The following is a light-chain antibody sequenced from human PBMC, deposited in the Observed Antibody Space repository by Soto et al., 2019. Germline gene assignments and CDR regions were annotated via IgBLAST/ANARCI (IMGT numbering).Light chain of an antibody. V-gene: IGLV3-21*02. Sequence: SYELTQPPSVSVAPGQTARITCGGNNIGSKSVHWYQQKPGQAPVLVVYDDSDRPSGIPERFSGSNSGNTASLTVSGLQAEDEADYYCSSYADSSNFYVFGSGTKVTVL. CDR2: DDS. CDR1: NIGSKS. J-gene: IGLJ1*01. CDR3: SSYADSSNFYV.